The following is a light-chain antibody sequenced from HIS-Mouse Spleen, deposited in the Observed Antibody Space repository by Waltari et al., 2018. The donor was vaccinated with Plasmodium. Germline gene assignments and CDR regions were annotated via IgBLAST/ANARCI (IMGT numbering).Light chain of an antibody. V-gene: IGKV1-9*01. CDR3: QQLNSYPYT. CDR2: AAS. CDR1: QGISSY. Sequence: DIQMTQSPSSLSASVGDRVTITCRASQGISSYLAWYQQKPGKAPKLLIYAASALQSGVPSRFSGSGSGTAFTLTIRSLQPEYFATYYCQQLNSYPYTFGQGTKLEIK. J-gene: IGKJ2*01.